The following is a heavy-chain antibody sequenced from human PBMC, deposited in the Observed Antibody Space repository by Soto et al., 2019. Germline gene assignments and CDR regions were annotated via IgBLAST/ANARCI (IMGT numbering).Heavy chain of an antibody. CDR2: ISTYTGKT. CDR1: GYTFHIYG. CDR3: ARDVYSGSGDAFDL. D-gene: IGHD6-6*01. V-gene: IGHV1-18*01. J-gene: IGHJ3*01. Sequence: ASVKGSCKTSGYTFHIYGITWVRQAPGRGLEWMGWISTYTGKTDYAQSLQGRVTMTTDTSTGTAYLEVRSLRSDDTAVYFCARDVYSGSGDAFDLWGQGTMVTVSS.